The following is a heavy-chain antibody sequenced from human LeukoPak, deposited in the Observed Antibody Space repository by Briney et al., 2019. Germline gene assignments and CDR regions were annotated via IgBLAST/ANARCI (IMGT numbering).Heavy chain of an antibody. J-gene: IGHJ4*02. CDR3: ARHEGGSGLYYFDY. D-gene: IGHD6-19*01. CDR2: IYYSGST. CDR1: GGSISSYY. V-gene: IGHV4-59*08. Sequence: PSETLSLTCTVSGGSISSYYWSWIRRPPGKGLEWIGYIYYSGSTNYNPSLKSRVTISVDTSKNQFPLKLSSVTAADTAVYYCARHEGGSGLYYFDYWGQGTLVTVSS.